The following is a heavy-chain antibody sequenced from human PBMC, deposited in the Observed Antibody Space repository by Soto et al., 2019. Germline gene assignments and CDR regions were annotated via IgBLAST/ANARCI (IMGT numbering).Heavy chain of an antibody. D-gene: IGHD3-9*01. J-gene: IGHJ6*02. CDR3: AREDILTEHYGMDV. Sequence: SETLSLTCSVSGADINSGGFTWTWIRQHAGKGLEWLGYISHSGSTDYNPSLKSRVTISVDTSKNQFSLKLSSVTAADTAVYYCAREDILTEHYGMDVWGQGTTVTVSS. V-gene: IGHV4-30-2*05. CDR2: ISHSGST. CDR1: GADINSGGFT.